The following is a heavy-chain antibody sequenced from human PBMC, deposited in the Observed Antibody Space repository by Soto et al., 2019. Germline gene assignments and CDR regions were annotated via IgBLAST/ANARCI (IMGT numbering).Heavy chain of an antibody. CDR1: GFTFSSYG. Sequence: QVQLVESGGGVVQPGRSLRLSCAASGFTFSSYGMHWVRQAPGKGLEWVAVISYDGSNKYYADSVKGRFTISRDNSKNTLYLQMSSLRAEDTAVYYCVKDGSSGWPYYYGMDVWGQGTTVTVSS. V-gene: IGHV3-30*18. J-gene: IGHJ6*02. D-gene: IGHD6-19*01. CDR3: VKDGSSGWPYYYGMDV. CDR2: ISYDGSNK.